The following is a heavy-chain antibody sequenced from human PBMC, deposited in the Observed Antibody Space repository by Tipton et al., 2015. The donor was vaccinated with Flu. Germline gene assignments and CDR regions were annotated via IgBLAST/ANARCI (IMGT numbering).Heavy chain of an antibody. CDR1: GDSINNNY. CDR2: MYTSGST. V-gene: IGHV4-4*07. J-gene: IGHJ6*02. CDR3: ARPHTPYFYGMDV. Sequence: TLSLTCTVSGDSINNNYWSWVRQPAGKGLEWIGRMYTSGSTKYNPSLESRVTMSVDTSNNHFSLKLSSVTAADTAVYYRARPHTPYFYGMDVWGQGTTVTVSS. D-gene: IGHD2-2*02.